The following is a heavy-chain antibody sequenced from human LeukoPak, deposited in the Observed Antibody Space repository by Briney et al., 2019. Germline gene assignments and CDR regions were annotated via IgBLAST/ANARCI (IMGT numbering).Heavy chain of an antibody. Sequence: GGSLRLSCAASGFTFSSYGMHWVRQAPGKGLEWVANIKQDGSEKYSVDSVKGRFTISRDNAKNSLYLQMNSLRAEDTAVYYCARDYSRIAAAGLFDYWGQGTLVTVSS. D-gene: IGHD6-25*01. CDR1: GFTFSSYG. CDR3: ARDYSRIAAAGLFDY. J-gene: IGHJ4*02. CDR2: IKQDGSEK. V-gene: IGHV3-7*01.